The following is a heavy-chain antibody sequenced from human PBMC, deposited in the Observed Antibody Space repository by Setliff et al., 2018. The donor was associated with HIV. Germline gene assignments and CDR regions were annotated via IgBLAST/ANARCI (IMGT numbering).Heavy chain of an antibody. J-gene: IGHJ4*02. CDR2: IYYSGSS. CDR3: ARGIAVAGPYFDY. V-gene: IGHV4-59*01. CDR1: GGSISSYY. D-gene: IGHD6-19*01. Sequence: SETLSLTCTVSGGSISSYYWSWIRQPPGKGLEWIGYIYYSGSSKNTPSLKSRVTISVGTPKNEFSLKLSSMTAADTAVYYCARGIAVAGPYFDYWGQGTLVTVSS.